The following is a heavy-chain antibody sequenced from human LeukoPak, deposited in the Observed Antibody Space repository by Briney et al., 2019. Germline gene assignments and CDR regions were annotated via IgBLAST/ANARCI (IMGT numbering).Heavy chain of an antibody. J-gene: IGHJ4*02. CDR2: IDQSGSS. CDR1: GGSFRGYY. CDR3: ARGSFRGATDY. Sequence: SETLSLTCAVYGGSFRGYYWSWIRQSPGKGLEWIGEIDQSGSSDYNPSLKSRVTISVDTSKNQFSLKLTSVTAADTAVYYCARGSFRGATDYWGQGTLATVSS. V-gene: IGHV4-34*01. D-gene: IGHD4/OR15-4a*01.